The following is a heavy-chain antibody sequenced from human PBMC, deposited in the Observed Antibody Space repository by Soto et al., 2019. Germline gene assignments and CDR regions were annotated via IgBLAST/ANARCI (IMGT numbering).Heavy chain of an antibody. CDR3: AAGAEGGDYDFWSGYPDYGMDV. V-gene: IGHV1-58*01. CDR2: IVVGSGNT. J-gene: IGHJ6*02. Sequence: ASVKVSCKASGFTFTSSAVQWVRQARGQRLEWIGWIVVGSGNTNYAQKFQERATITRDMSTSTAYMELSSLRSEDTAVYYCAAGAEGGDYDFWSGYPDYGMDVWGQGTTVTVSS. D-gene: IGHD3-3*01. CDR1: GFTFTSSA.